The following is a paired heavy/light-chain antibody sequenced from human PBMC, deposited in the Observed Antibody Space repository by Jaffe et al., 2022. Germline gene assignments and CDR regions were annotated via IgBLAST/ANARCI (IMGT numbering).Heavy chain of an antibody. CDR2: MYYSGST. D-gene: IGHD5-18*01. CDR1: GASISSYY. V-gene: IGHV4-59*01. Sequence: QVQLQESGPGLVKPSETLSLTCTVSGASISSYYWSWIRQPPGKGLEWIGYMYYSGSTNYNPSLKSRVTISVDTSKNQFSLKLSSVTAADTAVYYCARDVEMATAPNFQHWGQGTLVTVSS. J-gene: IGHJ1*01. CDR3: ARDVEMATAPNFQH.
Light chain of an antibody. CDR3: MIWHSSASV. CDR1: SDINIGTYR. CDR2: YKSDSDK. J-gene: IGLJ1*01. Sequence: QAVLTQPASLSASPGASASLTCTLRSDINIGTYRIYWYQQKPGSPPQYLLRYKSDSDKQQGSGVPSRFSGSKDASANAGILLISGLQSEDEADYYCMIWHSSASVFGTGTKVTVL. V-gene: IGLV5-45*01.